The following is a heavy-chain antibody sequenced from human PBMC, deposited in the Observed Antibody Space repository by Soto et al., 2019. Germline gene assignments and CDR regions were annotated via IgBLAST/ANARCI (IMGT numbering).Heavy chain of an antibody. V-gene: IGHV4-34*01. J-gene: IGHJ6*03. D-gene: IGHD2-2*01. CDR3: ASGSSRGSGYYYYYMDV. Sequence: SETLSLTCAVYGGSFSGYYWSWIRQPPGKGLEWIGEINHSGSTNYNPSLKSRVTISVDTSKNQFSLKLSSVTAADTAVYYCASGSSRGSGYYYYYMDVWGKGTTVTVSS. CDR1: GGSFSGYY. CDR2: INHSGST.